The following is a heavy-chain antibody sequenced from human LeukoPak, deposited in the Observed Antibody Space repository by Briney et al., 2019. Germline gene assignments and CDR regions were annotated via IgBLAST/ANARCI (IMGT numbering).Heavy chain of an antibody. V-gene: IGHV3-7*01. Sequence: GGSLRLSCAASGFTFSSYAMHWVRQAPGKGLEWVANIKEDESEIYYVDSVKGRFTISRDNAKNSLFLQMNSLRAEDTAMYYCARDMDVWGQGTTVTVSS. CDR1: GFTFSSYA. J-gene: IGHJ6*02. CDR3: ARDMDV. CDR2: IKEDESEI.